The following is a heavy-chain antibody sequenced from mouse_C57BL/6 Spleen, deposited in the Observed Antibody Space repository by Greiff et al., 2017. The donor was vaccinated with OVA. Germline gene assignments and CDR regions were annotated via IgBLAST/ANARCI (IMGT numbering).Heavy chain of an antibody. CDR1: GFTFSSYA. CDR3: ARDVTTVVASFDY. V-gene: IGHV5-4*01. J-gene: IGHJ2*01. D-gene: IGHD1-1*01. Sequence: EVLLVESGGGLVKPGGSLKLSCAASGFTFSSYAMSWVRQTPEKRLEWVATISAGGSYTYYPDNVKGRFTISRDNAKNNLYLQMSHLKSEDTAMYYCARDVTTVVASFDYWGQGTTLTVSS. CDR2: ISAGGSYT.